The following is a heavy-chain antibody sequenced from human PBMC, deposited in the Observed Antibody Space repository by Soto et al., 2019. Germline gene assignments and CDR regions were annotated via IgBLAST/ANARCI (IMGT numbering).Heavy chain of an antibody. Sequence: GGSLRLSCAASGFTFSSYGMHWVRQAPGKGLEWVAVISYDGSNKYYADSVKGRFTISRDNSKNTPYLQMNSLRAEDTAVYYCAKDQPERYSSSWAFDYWGQGTLVTVSS. CDR1: GFTFSSYG. CDR3: AKDQPERYSSSWAFDY. CDR2: ISYDGSNK. J-gene: IGHJ4*02. V-gene: IGHV3-30*18. D-gene: IGHD6-13*01.